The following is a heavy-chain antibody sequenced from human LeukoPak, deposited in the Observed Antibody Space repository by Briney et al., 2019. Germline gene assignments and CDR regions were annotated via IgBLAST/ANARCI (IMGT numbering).Heavy chain of an antibody. D-gene: IGHD6-19*01. CDR3: AKAGSSGWSSSGGDS. J-gene: IGHJ4*02. CDR1: GLTFSNFA. CDR2: ISGSGGST. Sequence: GGSLSFSFAAPGLTFSNFAMSWVRQAPGKGLEWVSPISGSGGSTFYADSVKGRFPISRDNSKNTLFLQMNSLRAEDTAIYYCAKAGSSGWSSSGGDSWGQGSLVTVSS. V-gene: IGHV3-23*01.